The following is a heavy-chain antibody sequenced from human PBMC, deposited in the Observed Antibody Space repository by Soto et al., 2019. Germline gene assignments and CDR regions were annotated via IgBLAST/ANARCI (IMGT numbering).Heavy chain of an antibody. V-gene: IGHV3-64D*06. CDR2: ISDTGGST. Sequence: PGGSLRLSCSASGFTFNKYAMHWVRQAPGTGLQYASGISDTGGSTFHADSVKGRFTISRDDSKDTLFLQMSSLRAEDTAVYYCVKGSRGEYWHYYNGADVWGQGTTVTVSS. D-gene: IGHD2-8*01. CDR1: GFTFNKYA. J-gene: IGHJ6*02. CDR3: VKGSRGEYWHYYNGADV.